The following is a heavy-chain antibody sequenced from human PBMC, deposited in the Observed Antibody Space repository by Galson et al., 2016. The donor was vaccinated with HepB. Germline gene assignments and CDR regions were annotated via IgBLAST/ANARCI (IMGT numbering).Heavy chain of an antibody. J-gene: IGHJ4*02. CDR1: GVSITSNDW. D-gene: IGHD3-10*01. V-gene: IGHV4-4*02. CDR3: AKWGGVGGAYHLD. Sequence: ETLSLTCAVSGVSITSNDWWSWVRQPPGQGLEWIGQIFHSGRVNYTPSLASRVTISIDASNNHFPLKLSSVTAADTAVYYCAKWGGVGGAYHLDWGQGTLVTVSS. CDR2: IFHSGRV.